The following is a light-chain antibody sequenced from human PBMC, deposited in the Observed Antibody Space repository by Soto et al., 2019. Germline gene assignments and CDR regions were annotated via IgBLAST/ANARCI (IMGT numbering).Light chain of an antibody. Sequence: NFMLTQPHSVSASPGKTVTISCTRSSGSIASNYVQWYQQRPGSSPTTVIYEDNQRPSGVPDRFSGSIDSSSNSASLTISGLKTEDEADYYCQSYDSSNWVFGGGTKVNVL. CDR3: QSYDSSNWV. J-gene: IGLJ3*02. V-gene: IGLV6-57*01. CDR1: SGSIASNY. CDR2: EDN.